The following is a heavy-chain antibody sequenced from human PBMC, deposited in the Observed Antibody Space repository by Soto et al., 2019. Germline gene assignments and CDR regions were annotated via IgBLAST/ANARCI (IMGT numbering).Heavy chain of an antibody. J-gene: IGHJ5*02. Sequence: SETLSLTCSVSGGSINNSTSFWGWLRQSPGKGLEWIATINYRWPAEYNPSLKSRVTISVDRSRNVLSLQMNYVTAPAMAVYYSENSLMSRPWFDTWGQGTLVTVSS. CDR3: ENSLMSRPWFDT. CDR2: INYRWPA. CDR1: GGSINNSTSF. V-gene: IGHV4-39*02. D-gene: IGHD6-6*01.